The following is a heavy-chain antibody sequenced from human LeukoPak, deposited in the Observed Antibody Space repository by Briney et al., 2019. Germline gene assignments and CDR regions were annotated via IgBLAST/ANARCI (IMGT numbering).Heavy chain of an antibody. V-gene: IGHV1-18*01. CDR1: GYTFTSYG. J-gene: IGHJ6*02. CDR3: ARSSYVCQLPYYYYGMDV. CDR2: ISAYNGNT. D-gene: IGHD2-2*01. Sequence: ASVKVSCKASGYTFTSYGISWVRQAPGQGLEWMGWISAYNGNTNHAQKLQGRVTMTTDTSTSTAYMELRSLRSDDTAVYYCARSSYVCQLPYYYYGMDVWGQGTTVTVSS.